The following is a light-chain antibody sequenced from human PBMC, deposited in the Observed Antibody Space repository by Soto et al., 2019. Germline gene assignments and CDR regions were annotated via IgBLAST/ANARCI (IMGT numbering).Light chain of an antibody. Sequence: IQLTQSPSSLSASIGDRVTITCLASQDINSYLAWYQQKPGKAPNLLIYEASILQRGVPSRFSGSNSGTDFTLTISSLQAEDFATYYCQQTRSYPATFGGGTKVDSK. CDR3: QQTRSYPAT. CDR1: QDINSY. CDR2: EAS. V-gene: IGKV1-9*01. J-gene: IGKJ4*01.